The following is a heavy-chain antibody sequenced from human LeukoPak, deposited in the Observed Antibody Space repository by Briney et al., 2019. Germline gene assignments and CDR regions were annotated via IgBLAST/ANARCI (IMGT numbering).Heavy chain of an antibody. Sequence: GGSLRLSCAASGFIFSSYWMSWVRQAPGKGLEWVANIKEDGSEKYYVDSVKGRFTISRDNAKNSLYLQMNSLRAEDTAVYYCARDGMTGLYVYWGQGTLVTVPS. CDR3: ARDGMTGLYVY. CDR2: IKEDGSEK. V-gene: IGHV3-7*03. CDR1: GFIFSSYW. J-gene: IGHJ4*02. D-gene: IGHD3-9*01.